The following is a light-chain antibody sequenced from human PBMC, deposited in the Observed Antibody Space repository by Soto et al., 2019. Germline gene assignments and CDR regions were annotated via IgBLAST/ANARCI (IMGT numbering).Light chain of an antibody. CDR2: ETS. Sequence: EIVLTQSPASLALSPGERATLSCRASLSVTGYLAWYQQRPNQAPRLLIHETSNRATGIPARFSGEGSGTDFTLTISSLEPEDSAVYYCQQRATFGQGTRLEIK. J-gene: IGKJ5*01. V-gene: IGKV3-11*01. CDR3: QQRAT. CDR1: LSVTGY.